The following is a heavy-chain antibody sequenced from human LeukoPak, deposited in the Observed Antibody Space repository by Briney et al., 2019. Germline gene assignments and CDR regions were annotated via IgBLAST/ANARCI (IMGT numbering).Heavy chain of an antibody. CDR1: GGSISSGGYY. CDR3: ARDRDPLAYCGGDCYSPYYYGMDV. J-gene: IGHJ6*02. D-gene: IGHD2-21*02. CDR2: IYYSGST. V-gene: IGHV4-31*03. Sequence: KSSQTLSLTCTVSGGSISSGGYYWSWIRQHPGKGLEWIGYIYYSGSTYYNPSLKSRVTISVDTSKNQFSLKLSSVTAADTAVYYCARDRDPLAYCGGDCYSPYYYGMDVWGQGTTVTVSS.